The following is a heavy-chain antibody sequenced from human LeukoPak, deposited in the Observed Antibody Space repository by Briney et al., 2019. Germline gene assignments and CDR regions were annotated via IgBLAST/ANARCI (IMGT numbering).Heavy chain of an antibody. V-gene: IGHV4-34*01. Sequence: TSETLSLTCAVYGGSFGGYYWSWIRQPPGKGLEWIGEINHSGSTNYNPSLKSRVTISVDTSKNQFSLKLSSVTAADTAVYYCAREGVWGSYSSAARRWFDPWGQGTLVTVSS. D-gene: IGHD3-16*01. J-gene: IGHJ5*02. CDR1: GGSFGGYY. CDR2: INHSGST. CDR3: AREGVWGSYSSAARRWFDP.